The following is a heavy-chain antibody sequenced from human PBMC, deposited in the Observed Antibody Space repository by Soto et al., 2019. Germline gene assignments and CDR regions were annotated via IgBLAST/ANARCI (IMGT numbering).Heavy chain of an antibody. CDR2: IYYSGST. D-gene: IGHD3-3*01. CDR3: ARASYDFWSGYYEAPYYYYGMDV. J-gene: IGHJ6*02. Sequence: PSETLSLTCTVSGGSISSGNYYWSWIRQPPGKGLEWIGYIYYSGSTYYNPSLKSRVTISVDTSKNQSSLKLSSVTAADTAVYYCARASYDFWSGYYEAPYYYYGMDVWGQGTTVTVSS. V-gene: IGHV4-30-4*01. CDR1: GGSISSGNYY.